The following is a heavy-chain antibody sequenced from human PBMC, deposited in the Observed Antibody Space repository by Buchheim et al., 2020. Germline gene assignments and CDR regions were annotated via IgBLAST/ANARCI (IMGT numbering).Heavy chain of an antibody. D-gene: IGHD5-18*01. Sequence: QVQLVQSGAEVKKPGASVKVSCKASGYTFTSYDINWVRQATGQGLEWMGWMNPNSGNTGYAQKFQGRVTMTRNTSISTASMELSSLRSEDTAVYYCARGRRGRGGYSYGINRSWFDPWGQGTL. CDR2: MNPNSGNT. V-gene: IGHV1-8*01. CDR1: GYTFTSYD. J-gene: IGHJ5*02. CDR3: ARGRRGRGGYSYGINRSWFDP.